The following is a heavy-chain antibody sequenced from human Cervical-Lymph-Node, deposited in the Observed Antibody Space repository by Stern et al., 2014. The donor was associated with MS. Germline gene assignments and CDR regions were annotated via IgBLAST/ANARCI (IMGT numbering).Heavy chain of an antibody. CDR3: AKDLGRGVVVVPLYGLDV. V-gene: IGHV3-23*01. J-gene: IGHJ6*02. D-gene: IGHD2-2*01. CDR1: GFTFSTYA. Sequence: EVQLLESGGGLVQPGGSLRLSCAASGFTFSTYAFSWVRQASGKGLECVSSISDSGVYTYYADSVKGRFTISRDNSKSMLYLEMQSLRAEDTAVYHCAKDLGRGVVVVPLYGLDVWGQGTTVTVSS. CDR2: ISDSGVYT.